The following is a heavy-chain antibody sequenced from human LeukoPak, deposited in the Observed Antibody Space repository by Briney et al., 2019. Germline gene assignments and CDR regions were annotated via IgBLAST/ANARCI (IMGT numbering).Heavy chain of an antibody. CDR3: ASLLGSTYYYDSSGYYDAFDI. CDR1: GYTFTGYY. Sequence: ASVKVSCKASGYTFTGYYMHWVRQAPGQGLEWMGWISAYNGNTNYAQKLQGRVTMTTDTSTSTAYMELRSLRSDDTAVYYCASLLGSTYYYDSSGYYDAFDIWGQGTMVTVSS. D-gene: IGHD3-22*01. CDR2: ISAYNGNT. J-gene: IGHJ3*02. V-gene: IGHV1-18*04.